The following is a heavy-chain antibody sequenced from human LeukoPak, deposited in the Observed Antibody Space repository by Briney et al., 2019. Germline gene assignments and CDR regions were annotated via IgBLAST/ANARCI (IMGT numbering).Heavy chain of an antibody. V-gene: IGHV4-4*07. CDR3: ARTVRDIVVLPAARELIYYYYMDV. CDR1: GGSISSYY. J-gene: IGHJ6*03. Sequence: PSETLSLTCTVSGGSISSYYWSWIRQPAGKGLEWIGRIYTSGSTNYNPSLKSRVTMSVDTSKNQFSLKLSSVTAADTAVYYCARTVRDIVVLPAARELIYYYYMDVWGKGTTVTVSS. CDR2: IYTSGST. D-gene: IGHD2-2*01.